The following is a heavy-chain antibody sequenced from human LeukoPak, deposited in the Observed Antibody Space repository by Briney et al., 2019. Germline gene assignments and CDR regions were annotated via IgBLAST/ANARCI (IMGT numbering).Heavy chain of an antibody. J-gene: IGHJ5*02. CDR2: IYYSGST. CDR1: GGSISSYY. D-gene: IGHD2-2*01. CDR3: ARHPRYCSSTSCKAQSWFDP. Sequence: TSETLSLTCTVSGGSISSYYWSWIRQPPGKGLEWIGYIYYSGSTNYNPSLKSRVTISVDTSKNQFSLKLSSVAAADTAVYYCARHPRYCSSTSCKAQSWFDPWGKGTLVTVSS. V-gene: IGHV4-59*01.